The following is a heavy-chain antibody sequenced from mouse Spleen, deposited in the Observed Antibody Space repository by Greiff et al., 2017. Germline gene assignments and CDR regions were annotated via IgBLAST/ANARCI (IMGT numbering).Heavy chain of an antibody. Sequence: VQLQQSGAELVRPGASVKLSCTASGFNIKDDYMHWVKQRPEQGLEWIGWIDPENGDTEYASKFQGKATITADTSSNTAYLQLSSLTSEDTAVYYCTKGPGFDVWGAGTTVTVSS. V-gene: IGHV14-4*01. CDR2: IDPENGDT. J-gene: IGHJ1*01. CDR3: TKGPGFDV. CDR1: GFNIKDDY.